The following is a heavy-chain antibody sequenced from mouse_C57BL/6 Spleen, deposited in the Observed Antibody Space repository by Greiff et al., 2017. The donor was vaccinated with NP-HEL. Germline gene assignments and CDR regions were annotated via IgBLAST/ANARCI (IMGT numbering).Heavy chain of an antibody. J-gene: IGHJ2*01. V-gene: IGHV1-85*01. CDR3: ARLLRSYFDY. CDR1: GYTFTSYD. D-gene: IGHD1-1*01. Sequence: VMLVESGPELVKPGASVKLSCKASGYTFTSYDINWVKQRPGQGLEWIGWIYPRDGSTKYNEKFKGKATLTVDTSSSTAYMELHRLTSEDTAVYFCARLLRSYFDYWGQGTTLTGSS. CDR2: IYPRDGST.